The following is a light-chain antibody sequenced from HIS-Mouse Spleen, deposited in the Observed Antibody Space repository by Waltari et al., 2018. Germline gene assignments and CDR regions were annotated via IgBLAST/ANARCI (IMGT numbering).Light chain of an antibody. CDR3: QQINSDPPT. J-gene: IGKJ1*01. CDR1: QGISSY. Sequence: DIQLTQSPSLLSASVGDRATITGRARQGISSYLAWYQQKPGKAPTLLIYAASTLQRGVPSRFSGKGSGTEFNLTIRRLKTEDFATYGCQQINSDPPTFGQGTKVE. CDR2: AAS. V-gene: IGKV1-9*01.